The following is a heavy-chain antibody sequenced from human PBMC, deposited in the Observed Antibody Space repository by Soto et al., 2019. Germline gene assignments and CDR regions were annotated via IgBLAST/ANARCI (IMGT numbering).Heavy chain of an antibody. Sequence: QITVKGSGPTLVKPTQTLTLTCSLSGISLSTSGMGLGWLRQPPGKALEWLALIYWSDAKHYSPSLKSRLTITKDTSKNQAVLTVTNMDPVDTATYYCARGLASLPVFAFDIWDQGTMVTVSS. CDR3: ARGLASLPVFAFDI. V-gene: IGHV2-5*01. D-gene: IGHD3-3*02. J-gene: IGHJ3*02. CDR1: GISLSTSGMG. CDR2: IYWSDAK.